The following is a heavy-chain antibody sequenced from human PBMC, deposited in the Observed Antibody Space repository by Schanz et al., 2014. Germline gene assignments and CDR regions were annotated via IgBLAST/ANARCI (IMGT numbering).Heavy chain of an antibody. Sequence: VQLVEPGGGVVQPGRSLRLSCAASRFTFSNYAMSWVRQAPGKGLEWVSAISGSGGSTYYADSVKGRFTISRDNSKNTLYLQMDTLRVEDTAMFYCARDMTIAPAWGQGTLVTVSS. J-gene: IGHJ5*02. D-gene: IGHD6-13*01. CDR3: ARDMTIAPA. CDR2: ISGSGGST. CDR1: RFTFSNYA. V-gene: IGHV3-23*04.